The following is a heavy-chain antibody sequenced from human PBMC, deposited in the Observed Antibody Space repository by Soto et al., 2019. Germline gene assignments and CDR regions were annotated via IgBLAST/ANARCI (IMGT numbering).Heavy chain of an antibody. CDR2: INPNSGGT. Sequence: SVKLACKASGYPLTGYYVHWVRQAPGQGLEWMGWINPNSGGTNYAQKFQGRVTMTRDTSISTAYMELSRLRSDDTAVYYCARDRRRYSSGWYVNWFDPWGQGTLVTVSS. CDR3: ARDRRRYSSGWYVNWFDP. CDR1: GYPLTGYY. D-gene: IGHD6-19*01. J-gene: IGHJ5*02. V-gene: IGHV1-2*02.